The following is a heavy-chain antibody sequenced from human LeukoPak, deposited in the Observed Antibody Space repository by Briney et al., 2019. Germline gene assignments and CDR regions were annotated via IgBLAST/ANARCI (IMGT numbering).Heavy chain of an antibody. V-gene: IGHV3-7*03. CDR1: GFSFANHW. CDR3: ARGRYCSGGSCYFDP. J-gene: IGHJ5*02. Sequence: GGSLRLSCEASGFSFANHWMTWVRQAPGKGLEWVANIKQDGSEKYYVDSVKGRFTISRDNAKNSLYLQMNSLRAEDTAVYYCARGRYCSGGSCYFDPWGQGTLVTVSS. CDR2: IKQDGSEK. D-gene: IGHD2-15*01.